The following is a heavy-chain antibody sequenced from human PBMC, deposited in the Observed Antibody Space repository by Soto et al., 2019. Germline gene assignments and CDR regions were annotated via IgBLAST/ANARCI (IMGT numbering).Heavy chain of an antibody. J-gene: IGHJ6*02. D-gene: IGHD6-19*01. Sequence: ASVKVSCKTSGYTFSNYGINWVRQAPGQGLEWMGWISGYNGNTNYAQTVQGRVTMTTDTSTGTVYMELRSLKSNDTAIYYCSRFIMVGGWFDPNYYHGMDVWGQGTTVTVSS. CDR1: GYTFSNYG. CDR2: ISGYNGNT. V-gene: IGHV1-18*01. CDR3: SRFIMVGGWFDPNYYHGMDV.